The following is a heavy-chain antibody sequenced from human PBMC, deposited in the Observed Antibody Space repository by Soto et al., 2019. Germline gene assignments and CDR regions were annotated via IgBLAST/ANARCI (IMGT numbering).Heavy chain of an antibody. V-gene: IGHV3-23*01. CDR1: GFSFSSYG. J-gene: IGHJ4*02. CDR3: AKGKSSWFFDF. CDR2: VRVGGDNT. Sequence: GGSLRLSCAASGFSFSSYGMSWVRQAPGKGLEWVSGVRVGGDNTNYVDSVKGRFTISRDNSKNTLYLQMSSLRAEDMAVYYCAKGKSSWFFDFWGQGTLVTVSS. D-gene: IGHD3-9*01.